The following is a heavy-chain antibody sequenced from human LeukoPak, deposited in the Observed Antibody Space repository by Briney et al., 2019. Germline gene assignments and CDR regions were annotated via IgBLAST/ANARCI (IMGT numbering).Heavy chain of an antibody. CDR1: GFTFSSYA. CDR3: AKDPRITMVRALRGWFDP. D-gene: IGHD3-10*01. V-gene: IGHV3-23*01. Sequence: PGGSLRLSCAASGFTFSSYAMSWVRQAPGKGLEWVSAISGSGGSTYYADSVKGRFTISRGNSKNTLYLQMNSLRAEDTAVYYCAKDPRITMVRALRGWFDPWGQGALVTVSS. J-gene: IGHJ5*02. CDR2: ISGSGGST.